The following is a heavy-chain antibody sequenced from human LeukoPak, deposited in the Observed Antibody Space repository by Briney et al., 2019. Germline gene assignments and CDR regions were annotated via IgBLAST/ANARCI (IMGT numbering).Heavy chain of an antibody. D-gene: IGHD3-22*01. J-gene: IGHJ4*02. CDR3: AKGSYYDSSGSFYFDY. CDR2: ISGSGDNT. V-gene: IGHV3-23*01. CDR1: GFTFSSYA. Sequence: GGSLRLSCAASGFTFSSYAMSWVRQAPGKGLGWVSGISGSGDNTYYADSVKGRFTISRDNSKNTLYVQVNSLGTEDTAAYYCAKGSYYDSSGSFYFDYWGQGTLVTVSS.